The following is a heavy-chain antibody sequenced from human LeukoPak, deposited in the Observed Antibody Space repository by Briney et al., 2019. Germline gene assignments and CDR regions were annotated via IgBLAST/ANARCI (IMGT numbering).Heavy chain of an antibody. Sequence: SSETLSLTCTASGGSISSYYWSWIRQPAGKGLEWIGRIYTSGSTNYYPSLKSRVTMSVDTSKNQFSLKLSSVTAADTAVYDCARDALPPYCSGGSCYSKAFDIWGQGTMVTVSS. D-gene: IGHD2-15*01. CDR1: GGSISSYY. CDR2: IYTSGST. CDR3: ARDALPPYCSGGSCYSKAFDI. V-gene: IGHV4-4*07. J-gene: IGHJ3*02.